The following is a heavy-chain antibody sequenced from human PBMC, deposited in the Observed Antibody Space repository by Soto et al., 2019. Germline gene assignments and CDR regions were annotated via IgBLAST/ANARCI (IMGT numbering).Heavy chain of an antibody. D-gene: IGHD6-19*01. CDR1: GGSLSSHY. V-gene: IGHV4-59*11. CDR2: IYYSGST. Sequence: QVQLQESGPGLVKPSETLSLTCTVSGGSLSSHYWTWIRQPPGKGLEWIGYIYYSGSTNYNPSLKRRVTMSVDTSKNQFSLSLASVTAADTALYYCARGGWSLDLWGQGTLVTVSS. J-gene: IGHJ5*02. CDR3: ARGGWSLDL.